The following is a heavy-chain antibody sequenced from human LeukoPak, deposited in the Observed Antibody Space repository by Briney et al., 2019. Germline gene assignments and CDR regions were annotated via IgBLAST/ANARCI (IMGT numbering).Heavy chain of an antibody. CDR3: AREDATMAPGLDY. V-gene: IGHV4-39*07. Sequence: SETLSLTCTVSGGSISSSSYYWGWFRQPPGKGLEGIGTIYYNGITYYNPSLKSRGTISVDTSKIQFSLRLTSVTAADTAVYYCAREDATMAPGLDYWGQGTLVTVSS. CDR2: IYYNGIT. D-gene: IGHD5-18*01. J-gene: IGHJ4*02. CDR1: GGSISSSSYY.